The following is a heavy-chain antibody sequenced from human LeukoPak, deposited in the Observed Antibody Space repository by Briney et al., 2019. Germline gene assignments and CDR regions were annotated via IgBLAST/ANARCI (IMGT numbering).Heavy chain of an antibody. Sequence: ASVKVSCKASGYTLTAYYVHWVRQAPGQGLEWMGWVTAYSDNTKYAQNLQGRVTMTTDTSTSTACMELRSLRSDDTAVYYCARGRYCSGGGCLPYYFDYWDQGTLVTVSS. CDR2: VTAYSDNT. J-gene: IGHJ4*02. V-gene: IGHV1-18*01. CDR1: GYTLTAYY. D-gene: IGHD2-15*01. CDR3: ARGRYCSGGGCLPYYFDY.